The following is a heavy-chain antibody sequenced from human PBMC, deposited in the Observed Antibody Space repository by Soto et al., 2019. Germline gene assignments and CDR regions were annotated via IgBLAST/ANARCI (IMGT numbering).Heavy chain of an antibody. J-gene: IGHJ4*02. V-gene: IGHV3-30*18. Sequence: ESGGGVVQPGRSLRLSCAASGFTFSSYGMHWVRQAPGKGLEWVAVISYDGSNKYYADSVKGRFTISRDNSKNTLYLQMNSLRAEDTAVYYCAKTRDYSSGWYGYFDYWGQGTLVTVSS. D-gene: IGHD6-19*01. CDR1: GFTFSSYG. CDR3: AKTRDYSSGWYGYFDY. CDR2: ISYDGSNK.